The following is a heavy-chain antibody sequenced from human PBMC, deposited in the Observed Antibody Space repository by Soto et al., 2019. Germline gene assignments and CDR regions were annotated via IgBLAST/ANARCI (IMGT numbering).Heavy chain of an antibody. V-gene: IGHV4-31*03. CDR2: IHNSGTT. CDR1: GGSISSGDYY. CDR3: ARGVTFGGVIAPRFDP. D-gene: IGHD3-16*02. J-gene: IGHJ5*02. Sequence: KPSETLSLTCSVSGGSISSGDYYWSWIRQHPGKGLEWIGYIHNSGTTYYIPPLKSRVAMTVDTSKNQLSLKLTSVTAADTAVYYCARGVTFGGVIAPRFDPWGQGTPVTVS.